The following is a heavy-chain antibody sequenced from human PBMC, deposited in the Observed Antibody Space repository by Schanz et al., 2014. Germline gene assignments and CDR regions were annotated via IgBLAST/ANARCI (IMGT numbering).Heavy chain of an antibody. CDR2: INPNGGST. J-gene: IGHJ4*02. D-gene: IGHD6-13*01. CDR3: ANDGEAAADCDS. CDR1: GYTFTSYY. Sequence: QVQLVQSGAEAKKPGASVKVSCKASGYTFTSYYMHWVPQAPGQGLEWMGIINPNGGSTSYAQKFQGRVTMASDTSTSTVYMKLSSLRSEDTAVYYCANDGEAAADCDSWGQGTLVTVSS. V-gene: IGHV1-46*03.